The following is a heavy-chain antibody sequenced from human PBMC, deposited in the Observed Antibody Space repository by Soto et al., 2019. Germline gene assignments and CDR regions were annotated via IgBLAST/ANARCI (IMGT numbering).Heavy chain of an antibody. V-gene: IGHV5-51*01. D-gene: IGHD3-3*02. Sequence: PGESLKISCKGSGYSFTTYWIGWVRQMPGKGLEWMGIIYPDDSDTSYSPSCRGHVTISADEAVSTAYLQWSSLKASDTAMYYCARQLSHICDSWGQGTLVTVSS. CDR2: IYPDDSDT. CDR3: ARQLSHICDS. J-gene: IGHJ4*02. CDR1: GYSFTTYW.